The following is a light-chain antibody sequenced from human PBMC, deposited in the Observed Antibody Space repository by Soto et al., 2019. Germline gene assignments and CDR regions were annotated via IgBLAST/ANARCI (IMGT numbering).Light chain of an antibody. CDR1: GSDIGAYNY. CDR3: SSYTSSSPWV. CDR2: DVI. V-gene: IGLV2-8*01. Sequence: QSVLTQPPSASGSPGQSVTISCTGTGSDIGAYNYVSWYQQYPGKAPKVMIYDVIKRPSGVPDRFSGSKSGNTASLTVSGLRADDEAVYYCSSYTSSSPWVFGGGTQLTVL. J-gene: IGLJ3*02.